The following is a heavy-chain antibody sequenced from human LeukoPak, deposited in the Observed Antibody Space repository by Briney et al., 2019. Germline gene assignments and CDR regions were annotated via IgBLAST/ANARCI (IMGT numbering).Heavy chain of an antibody. J-gene: IGHJ1*01. V-gene: IGHV3-23*01. D-gene: IGHD6-25*01. Sequence: PGGSLRLSCAASRFTFSSYAMTWVRQPPGKGLEWVAAISGSGGTTYYADFAKGRFSISRDNSENTLYLQMYSLRAEDTAVYYCAKFFAPSGGASGWTWTIYNWGQGTLVIVSS. CDR1: RFTFSSYA. CDR3: AKFFAPSGGASGWTWTIYN. CDR2: ISGSGGTT.